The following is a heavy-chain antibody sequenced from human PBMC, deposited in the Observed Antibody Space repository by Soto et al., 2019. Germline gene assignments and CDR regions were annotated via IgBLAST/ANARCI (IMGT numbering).Heavy chain of an antibody. D-gene: IGHD3-22*01. CDR3: AIGRTGSNGYYSA. Sequence: QVQLVQSGAEVKKPGSSVKVSCKPSGNTLNTDTITWLRQAPGQGLEWMGRIIPVIGVGTYAQKFQDRVTITADKSTTTVDMEVTSLTSEDTATYYCAIGRTGSNGYYSAWGQGTQVTVS. J-gene: IGHJ5*02. V-gene: IGHV1-69*02. CDR1: GNTLNTDT. CDR2: IIPVIGVG.